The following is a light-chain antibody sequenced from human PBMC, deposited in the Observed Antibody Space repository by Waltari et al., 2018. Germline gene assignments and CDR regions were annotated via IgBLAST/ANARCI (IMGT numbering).Light chain of an antibody. CDR1: QSDVGSYNS. J-gene: IGLJ3*02. V-gene: IGLV2-14*03. Sequence: QSALTQPASVSGSPGQSITIFCTGTQSDVGSYNSVSWYQQHPGKAPKVIIYDVSQRPSGISNRFSGSKSGNTASLTISGLQADDEADYYCKSYTGTGSWVFGGGTKLTVL. CDR2: DVS. CDR3: KSYTGTGSWV.